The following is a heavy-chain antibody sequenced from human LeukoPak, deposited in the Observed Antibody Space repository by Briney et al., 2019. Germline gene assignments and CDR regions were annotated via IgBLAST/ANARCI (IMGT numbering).Heavy chain of an antibody. CDR2: IYYSGST. Sequence: PSETLSLTCTVSGGSISSSSYYWGWIRQPPGKGLEWIGSIYYSGSTYYNPSLKSRVAISVDRSKNQFSLKLSSVTAADTAVYYCARGREWLRPHFDYWGQGTLVTVSS. V-gene: IGHV4-39*07. D-gene: IGHD5-12*01. CDR1: GGSISSSSYY. CDR3: ARGREWLRPHFDY. J-gene: IGHJ4*02.